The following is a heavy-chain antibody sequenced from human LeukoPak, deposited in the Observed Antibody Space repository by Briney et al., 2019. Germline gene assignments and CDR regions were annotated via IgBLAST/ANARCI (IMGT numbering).Heavy chain of an antibody. CDR2: IKSKTDGGTT. V-gene: IGHV3-15*01. CDR1: GFTFSNAW. D-gene: IGHD1-26*01. J-gene: IGHJ6*03. Sequence: GGSLRLSCAASGFTFSNAWMSWVRQAPGKGLEWVGRIKSKTDGGTTDYAAPVKGRFTIPRDDSKNTLYLQMNSLKTEDTAVYYCTTEIVGTSPGDYYYMDVWGKGTTVTISS. CDR3: TTEIVGTSPGDYYYMDV.